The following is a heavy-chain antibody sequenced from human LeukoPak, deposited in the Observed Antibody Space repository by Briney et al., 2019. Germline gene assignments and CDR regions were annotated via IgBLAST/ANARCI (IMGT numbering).Heavy chain of an antibody. J-gene: IGHJ4*02. Sequence: GGSLRLSCAASGFTVSSNYMSWVRQAPGKGLEWVAVIYSGGNTYYTDSVKGRFTISRDNSKNTRYLQMNSLSAEDTAVYYCARSVGIAWPPFDYWGQGTLVTVSS. CDR2: IYSGGNT. CDR1: GFTVSSNY. CDR3: ARSVGIAWPPFDY. V-gene: IGHV3-53*05.